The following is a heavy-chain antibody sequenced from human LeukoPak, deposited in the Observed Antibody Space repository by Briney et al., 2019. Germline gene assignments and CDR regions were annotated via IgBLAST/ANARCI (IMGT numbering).Heavy chain of an antibody. J-gene: IGHJ4*02. V-gene: IGHV1-2*02. CDR1: GYTFTGYY. CDR2: INPNSGGT. D-gene: IGHD3-10*01. Sequence: GASVKVSCKASGYTFTGYYMHWVRQAPGQGLEWMGWINPNSGGTNYAQKFQGRVTMTRDTSISTAYMELSRLRSDDTAVYYCARDRPRYYGSGSYYTPNILGYWGQGTLVTVSS. CDR3: ARDRPRYYGSGSYYTPNILGY.